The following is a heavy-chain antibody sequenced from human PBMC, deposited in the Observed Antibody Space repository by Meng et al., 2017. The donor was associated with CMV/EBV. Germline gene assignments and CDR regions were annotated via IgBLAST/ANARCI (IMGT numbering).Heavy chain of an antibody. V-gene: IGHV4-59*01. CDR3: ARDRVVTRYYYYGMDV. Sequence: GSLRLSCTVSGGSISSYYWSWIRQPPGKGLEWIGYIHYSGSTNYNPSLKSRVTISVDTSKNQFSLKLSSVTAADTAVYYCARDRVVTRYYYYGMDVWGQGTTVTVSS. J-gene: IGHJ6*02. CDR2: IHYSGST. D-gene: IGHD4-23*01. CDR1: GGSISSYY.